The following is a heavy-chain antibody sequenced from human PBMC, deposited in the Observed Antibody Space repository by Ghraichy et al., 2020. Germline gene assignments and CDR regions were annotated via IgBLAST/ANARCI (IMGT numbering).Heavy chain of an antibody. CDR2: IYNNENT. D-gene: IGHD5-18*01. Sequence: SETLSLTCSVSGAPITGYYWTWIRQPPGKGLEWIGYIYNNENTNYNPSLESRVTMSVDTSKKQFSLKLRSVTAADTAVYFCARRRYSYDHYFDYWGQGALVTVSS. CDR1: GAPITGYY. CDR3: ARRRYSYDHYFDY. V-gene: IGHV4-59*12. J-gene: IGHJ4*02.